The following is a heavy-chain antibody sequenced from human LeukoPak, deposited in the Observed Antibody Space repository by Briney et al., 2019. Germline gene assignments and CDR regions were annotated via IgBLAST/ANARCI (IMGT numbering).Heavy chain of an antibody. CDR3: AKEGGRLTPHIDY. CDR1: GFTFSSYG. D-gene: IGHD2-15*01. J-gene: IGHJ4*02. Sequence: GRSPSLSCAASGFTFSSYGMHWVRQASGKGLEWVAVISTDGNDKYYGDSVKGRFTVSRDNSKNTVYLEVNSLRAEDTAVYFCAKEGGRLTPHIDYWGQGILVTVSS. V-gene: IGHV3-30*18. CDR2: ISTDGNDK.